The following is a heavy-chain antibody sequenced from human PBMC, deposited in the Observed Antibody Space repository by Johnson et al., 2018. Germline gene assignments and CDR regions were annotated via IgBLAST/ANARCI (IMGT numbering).Heavy chain of an antibody. V-gene: IGHV3-20*04. CDR1: GFTFDDYG. CDR3: ARTRRDYYYYYMDV. CDR2: INWNGGST. J-gene: IGHJ6*03. Sequence: VQLVQSGGGVVRPGGSLRLSCAASGFTFDDYGMSWVRPAPGKGLEWVSGINWNGGSTGYADSVKGQFTISRDNAKNSVYLQMNSLRAEDTAVYFCARTRRDYYYYYMDVWGKGTTVTVSS. D-gene: IGHD1-14*01.